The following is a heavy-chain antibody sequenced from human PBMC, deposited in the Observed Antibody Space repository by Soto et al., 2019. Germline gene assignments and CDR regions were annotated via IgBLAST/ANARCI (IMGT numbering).Heavy chain of an antibody. CDR1: GFTVSSNY. J-gene: IGHJ4*02. CDR2: IYSGGST. Sequence: GGSLRLSCAASGFTVSSNYMSWVRQAPGKGLEWVSVIYSGGSTYYADSVKGRFTISRDNSKNTLYLQMNSLRAEDTAVYYCASDSPVRDFWSGYDYWGQGTLVTVSS. CDR3: ASDSPVRDFWSGYDY. D-gene: IGHD3-3*01. V-gene: IGHV3-66*01.